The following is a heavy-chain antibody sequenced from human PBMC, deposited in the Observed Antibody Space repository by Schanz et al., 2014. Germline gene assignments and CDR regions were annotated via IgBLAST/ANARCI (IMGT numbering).Heavy chain of an antibody. D-gene: IGHD7-27*01. CDR3: ARENLNWEAFDI. Sequence: QVQLVESGGGLVKPGGSLRLSCAASGFIFNDYYMNWIRQAPGKGLEWLSYISRAGTTSYSADTVKGRFTISRDNAKNTLYLEMTSLRGEDTAVYYCARENLNWEAFDIWGQGTVVTVSS. J-gene: IGHJ3*02. CDR2: ISRAGTTS. CDR1: GFIFNDYY. V-gene: IGHV3-11*01.